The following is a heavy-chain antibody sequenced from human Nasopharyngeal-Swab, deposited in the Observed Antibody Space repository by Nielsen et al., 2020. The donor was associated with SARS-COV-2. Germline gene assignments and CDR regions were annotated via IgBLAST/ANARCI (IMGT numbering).Heavy chain of an antibody. V-gene: IGHV3-21*01. J-gene: IGHJ3*02. CDR1: GFTFSSYS. Sequence: GESLKISCAASGFTFSSYSMNWVRQAPGKGLERVSSITSGSSYIYYADSVKGRFTISRDNAKNSLFLQMNSLRAEDTAVYYCARGYDFRSGSNAFDIWGQGTMVTVSS. CDR2: ITSGSSYI. D-gene: IGHD3-3*01. CDR3: ARGYDFRSGSNAFDI.